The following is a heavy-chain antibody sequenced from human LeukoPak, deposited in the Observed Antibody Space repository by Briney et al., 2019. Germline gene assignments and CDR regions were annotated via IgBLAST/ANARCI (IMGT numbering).Heavy chain of an antibody. CDR1: GFTFSSYG. CDR2: IWYDGSNK. CDR3: AKDGGYCSGGSCYSGVFVHY. V-gene: IGHV3-33*06. J-gene: IGHJ4*02. D-gene: IGHD2-15*01. Sequence: PGGSLRLSCAASGFTFSSYGMHWVRQAPGKGLEWVAVIWYDGSNKYYADSVKGRFTISRGNSKNTLYLQMNSLRAEDTAVYYCAKDGGYCSGGSCYSGVFVHYWGQGTLVTVSS.